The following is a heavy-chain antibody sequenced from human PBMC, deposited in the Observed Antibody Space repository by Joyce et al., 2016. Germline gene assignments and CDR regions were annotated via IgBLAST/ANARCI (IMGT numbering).Heavy chain of an antibody. CDR3: VRGISARPGGPNWFDP. D-gene: IGHD6-6*01. J-gene: IGHJ5*02. CDR1: GFSFSGYW. Sequence: EVQLVESGGGLVQPGGSLRLSCAASGFSFSGYWIHWVRQAPGKGLVWVSRINTDGSSTRCADSVKGRFTISRDNAKNTLYLQMNSLRAEDTAVYYCVRGISARPGGPNWFDPWGQGTLVNVSS. CDR2: INTDGSST. V-gene: IGHV3-74*01.